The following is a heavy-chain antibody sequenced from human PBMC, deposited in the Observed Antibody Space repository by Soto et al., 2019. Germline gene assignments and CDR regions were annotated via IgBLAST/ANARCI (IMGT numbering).Heavy chain of an antibody. CDR3: TTGLGQQELAFDY. CDR2: IKSKTDGGTT. V-gene: IGHV3-15*01. D-gene: IGHD6-13*01. Sequence: EVQLVESGGGLVKPGGSLRLSCTASGFTFNNAWLSWVRQAPGKGLEWVGRIKSKTDGGTTDYAAPVKGRFTISRDDSENMMYLQMNSLKTEDTAVYYCTTGLGQQELAFDYWGQGTLLTVSS. J-gene: IGHJ4*02. CDR1: GFTFNNAW.